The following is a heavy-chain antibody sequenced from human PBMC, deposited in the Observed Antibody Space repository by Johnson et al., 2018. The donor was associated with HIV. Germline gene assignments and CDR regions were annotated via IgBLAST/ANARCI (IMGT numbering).Heavy chain of an antibody. V-gene: IGHV3-64*04. CDR1: GFTFTTYS. CDR3: ARVGAAGVDAFDI. Sequence: QVQLVESGGGLVQSGGSLRLSCAASGFTFTTYSLHWVRQSPGKGLEYVAAVSGDGGDTYYVDSVTGRFTISRDNAKNSLYLQMNSLRAEDTAVYYCARVGAAGVDAFDIWGQGTMVTVSS. CDR2: VSGDGGDT. J-gene: IGHJ3*02. D-gene: IGHD6-25*01.